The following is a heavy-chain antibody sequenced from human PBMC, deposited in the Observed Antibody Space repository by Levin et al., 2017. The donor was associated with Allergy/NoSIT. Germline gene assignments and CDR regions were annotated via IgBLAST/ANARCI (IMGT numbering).Heavy chain of an antibody. D-gene: IGHD3-3*01. V-gene: IGHV1-3*01. CDR3: ARDCRRRPRLAVYYDFFFDP. Sequence: ASVKVSCKASGYTFTSYAMHWVRQAPGQRLEWMGWINAGNGNTKYSQKFQGRVTITRDTSASTAYMELSSLRSEDTAVYYCARDCRRRPRLAVYYDFFFDPWGQGTLVTVSS. CDR2: INAGNGNT. J-gene: IGHJ5*02. CDR1: GYTFTSYA.